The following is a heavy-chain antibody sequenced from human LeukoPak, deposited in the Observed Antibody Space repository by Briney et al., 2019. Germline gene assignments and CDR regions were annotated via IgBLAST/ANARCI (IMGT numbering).Heavy chain of an antibody. CDR2: INTNTGNP. Sequence: ASVKVSCKASGYTFTSYAMNWVRQAPGQGLEWMGWINTNTGNPTYAQGFTGRFVFSLDTSVSTAYLQISSLEAEDTAVYYCARSHVLRYFDWFRKPSSFDYWGQGTLVTVSS. V-gene: IGHV7-4-1*02. CDR3: ARSHVLRYFDWFRKPSSFDY. CDR1: GYTFTSYA. D-gene: IGHD3-9*01. J-gene: IGHJ4*02.